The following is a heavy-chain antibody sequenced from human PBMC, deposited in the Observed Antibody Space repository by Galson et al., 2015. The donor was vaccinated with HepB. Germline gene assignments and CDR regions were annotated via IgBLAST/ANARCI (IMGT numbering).Heavy chain of an antibody. CDR3: ARDRGGGLYYYYYMDV. CDR2: ISSNGGST. CDR1: GFTSSSYA. J-gene: IGHJ6*03. V-gene: IGHV3-64*01. Sequence: SLRLSCAASGFTSSSYAMHWVRQAPGKGLEYVSAISSNGGSTYYANSVKGRFTISRDNSKNTLYLQMGSLRAEDMAVYYCARDRGGGLYYYYYMDVWGKGTTVTVSS. D-gene: IGHD2-15*01.